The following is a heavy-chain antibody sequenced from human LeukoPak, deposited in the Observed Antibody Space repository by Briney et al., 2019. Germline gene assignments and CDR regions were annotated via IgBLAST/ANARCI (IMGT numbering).Heavy chain of an antibody. J-gene: IGHJ4*02. D-gene: IGHD1-26*01. Sequence: AGGSLRLSCAASGFTVSSNYMSWVRQAPGKGLEWVSVISSGGSTYYADSVKGRFTISRDNSNNTLYLHMNSLRAEDTAAYYCAKDLRIVGATVDYWGQGTLVTVSS. CDR3: AKDLRIVGATVDY. V-gene: IGHV3-53*01. CDR2: ISSGGST. CDR1: GFTVSSNY.